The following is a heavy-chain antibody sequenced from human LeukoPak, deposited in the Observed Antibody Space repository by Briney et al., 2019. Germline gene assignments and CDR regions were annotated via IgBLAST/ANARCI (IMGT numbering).Heavy chain of an antibody. V-gene: IGHV4-61*02. CDR2: IYSSGST. CDR1: GGSISSGSYY. CDR3: AREPLRDYASSWYVDY. Sequence: PSETLSLTCTVSGGSISSGSYYWSWIRQPAGKGLEWIGRIYSSGSTNYNPSLKSRATISVDTSKDQFSLKLSSVTAADTAVYFCAREPLRDYASSWYVDYWGQGTLVTVTS. J-gene: IGHJ4*02. D-gene: IGHD6-13*01.